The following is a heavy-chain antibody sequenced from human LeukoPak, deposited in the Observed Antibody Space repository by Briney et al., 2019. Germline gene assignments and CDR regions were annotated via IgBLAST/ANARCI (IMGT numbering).Heavy chain of an antibody. CDR3: ARASVHYAFDI. CDR2: ISSSSSYI. CDR1: GFTFSSYS. V-gene: IGHV3-21*01. Sequence: GGSLRLSCAASGFTFSSYSMNWVRQAPGKGLEWVSSISSSSSYIYYADSVKGRFTISRDNAKNSLYLQMTSLRAEDTAVYYCARASVHYAFDIWGQGTMVTVSS. J-gene: IGHJ3*02.